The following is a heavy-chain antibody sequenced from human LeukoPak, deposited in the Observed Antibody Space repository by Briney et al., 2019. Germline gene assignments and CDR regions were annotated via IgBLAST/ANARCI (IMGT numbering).Heavy chain of an antibody. CDR3: ARDLTVGAIFIANAGVDY. J-gene: IGHJ4*02. V-gene: IGHV3-30*02. CDR2: IRYDGSHDENNK. CDR1: GFTFSNNG. D-gene: IGHD1-26*01. Sequence: GGSLRLSCSASGFTFSNNGMHWVRQAPGKGLQWVAFIRYDGSHDENNKYYADSVNGRFTISRDNSKNPLYLQMNSLRAQATAVYYCARDLTVGAIFIANAGVDYWGQGTLVSVSS.